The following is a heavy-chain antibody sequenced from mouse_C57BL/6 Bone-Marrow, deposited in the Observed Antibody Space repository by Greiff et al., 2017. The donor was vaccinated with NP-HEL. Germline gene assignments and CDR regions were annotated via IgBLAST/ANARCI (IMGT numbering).Heavy chain of an antibody. CDR2: ISNLAYSI. CDR1: GFTFSDYG. J-gene: IGHJ3*01. D-gene: IGHD2-4*01. CDR3: AREGDYDAGAWFAY. V-gene: IGHV5-15*04. Sequence: EVMLVESGGGLVQPGGSLKLSCAASGFTFSDYGMAWVRQAPRKGPEWVAFISNLAYSIYYADTLTGRFTISRENAKNTRYLEMSSLMSEDTAMYYCAREGDYDAGAWFAYWGQGTLVTVSA.